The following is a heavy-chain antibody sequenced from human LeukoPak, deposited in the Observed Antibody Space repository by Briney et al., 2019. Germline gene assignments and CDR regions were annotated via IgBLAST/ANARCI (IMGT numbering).Heavy chain of an antibody. CDR2: ISSTSTTM. J-gene: IGHJ4*02. Sequence: GGSLRLSCAASGFTFTNYAMNWVRRAPGEGLEWISYISSTSTTMYYADSVRGRFPISRDNAKNSLHPQLNSLRAEDTAVYYCARSSSTYYLYYFDSWGQGTLVTVSS. V-gene: IGHV3-48*04. CDR1: GFTFTNYA. CDR3: ARSSSTYYLYYFDS. D-gene: IGHD2/OR15-2a*01.